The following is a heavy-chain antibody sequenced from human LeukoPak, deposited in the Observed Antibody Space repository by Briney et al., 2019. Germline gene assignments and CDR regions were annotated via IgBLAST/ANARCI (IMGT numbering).Heavy chain of an antibody. D-gene: IGHD1-1*01. V-gene: IGHV1-46*01. Sequence: ASVKVSCKASGYTFTSYCMHWVRQAPGQGLEWMRIINPSGGSTSYAQKFQGRVTMTRDTSTSTVYMELSSLRSEDTAVYYCARDGNDGFDYWGQGTLVTVSS. CDR1: GYTFTSYC. J-gene: IGHJ4*02. CDR3: ARDGNDGFDY. CDR2: INPSGGST.